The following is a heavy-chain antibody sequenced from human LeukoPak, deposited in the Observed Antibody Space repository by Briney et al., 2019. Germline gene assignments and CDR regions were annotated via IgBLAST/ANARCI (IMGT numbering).Heavy chain of an antibody. V-gene: IGHV4-34*01. Sequence: PSETLSLTCAVYVGSFSGYYWSWIRQPPGKGLEWIGEINHSGSTNYNPSLKSRVTISVDTSKNQFSLKLSPVTAADTAVYYCARSSRVLRYFDYWGQGTLVTVSS. D-gene: IGHD3-9*01. J-gene: IGHJ4*02. CDR3: ARSSRVLRYFDY. CDR2: INHSGST. CDR1: VGSFSGYY.